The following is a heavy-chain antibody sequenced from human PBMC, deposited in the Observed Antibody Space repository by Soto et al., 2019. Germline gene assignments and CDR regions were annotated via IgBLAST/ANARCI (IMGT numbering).Heavy chain of an antibody. CDR3: AVSMVTFGGVIAPFDY. D-gene: IGHD3-16*02. CDR1: GASISSGGYY. V-gene: IGHV4-31*03. Sequence: PSETLSLTCTVSGASISSGGYYWSWIRQHPGKGLEWIGYMYYSGSTYYNPSLRSRVTISVDTSKNQLSLNLRSVTAADTAVFYCAVSMVTFGGVIAPFDYWGQGALVTVSS. J-gene: IGHJ4*02. CDR2: MYYSGST.